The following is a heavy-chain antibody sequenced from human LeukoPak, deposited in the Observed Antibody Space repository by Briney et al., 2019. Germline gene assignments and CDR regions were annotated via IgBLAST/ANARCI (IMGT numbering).Heavy chain of an antibody. CDR3: ARRSTVTYYGMDV. J-gene: IGHJ6*02. CDR1: GYSFTSYW. D-gene: IGHD4-17*01. V-gene: IGHV5-51*01. CDR2: IYPGDSDT. Sequence: AESLKISCKGSGYSFTSYWIGWVRQMPGKGLEWMGIIYPGDSDTRYSPSFQGQVTISADKSISTAYLQWSSLKASDTAMYYCARRSTVTYYGMDVWGQGTTVTVSS.